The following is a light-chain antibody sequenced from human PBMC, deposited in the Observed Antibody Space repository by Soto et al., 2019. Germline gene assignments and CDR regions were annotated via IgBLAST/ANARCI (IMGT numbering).Light chain of an antibody. V-gene: IGKV3-15*01. CDR2: GAS. CDR1: QSVTSY. Sequence: ERVMTQSPATVSLSPGERATLSCRASQSVTSYLAWYQQKPGQAPRLLLYGASTRATGIPVRFSGGAFGTEFTLTISSLKSEDFAVDYCQQYKNWPLFGQGTRLEIK. CDR3: QQYKNWPL. J-gene: IGKJ5*01.